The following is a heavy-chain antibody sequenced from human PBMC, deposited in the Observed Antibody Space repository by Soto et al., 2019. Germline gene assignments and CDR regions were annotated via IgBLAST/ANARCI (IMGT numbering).Heavy chain of an antibody. D-gene: IGHD3-10*01. CDR1: GYTFTSYG. J-gene: IGHJ4*02. V-gene: IGHV1-18*01. CDR2: ISSDNGNT. Sequence: QVQLVQSGAEVKKPGASVKVSCKASGYTFTSYGISWVRQAHGQGLEWMGWISSDNGNTNYAQKLQGRVTITTDTSTITAYVELRSMSSVGTDVYDCAGVWFAECVYYFDFWGQGTLVTVSS. CDR3: AGVWFAECVYYFDF.